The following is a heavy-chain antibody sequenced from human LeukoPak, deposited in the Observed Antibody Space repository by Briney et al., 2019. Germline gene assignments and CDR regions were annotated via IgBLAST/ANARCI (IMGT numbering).Heavy chain of an antibody. CDR3: AKDPSTLTLTDNY. CDR2: ITGSGSTT. CDR1: GFAFSNYG. V-gene: IGHV3-23*01. Sequence: GGSLRLSCAASGFAFSNYGTNWVRQAPGKGLEWVSGITGSGSTTYYADSVTGRFTISRDNSKNTVSLQMTSLRAEDTAVYYCAKDPSTLTLTDNYWGQGTLVTVSS. D-gene: IGHD3-9*01. J-gene: IGHJ4*02.